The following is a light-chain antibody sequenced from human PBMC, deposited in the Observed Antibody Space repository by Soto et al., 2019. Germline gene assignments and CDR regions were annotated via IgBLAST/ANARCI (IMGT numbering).Light chain of an antibody. V-gene: IGKV1-39*01. Sequence: DIQMTQSPSSLSASVGDRVTVTCRASQTISSYLNWYHQKPGKAPMLLIYAACSLQSWVPSWFSGSGSGTDFTLTISSLTPEDFATYYFQQSYCTPLTLGGGTKVEIK. CDR2: AAC. J-gene: IGKJ4*01. CDR1: QTISSY. CDR3: QQSYCTPLT.